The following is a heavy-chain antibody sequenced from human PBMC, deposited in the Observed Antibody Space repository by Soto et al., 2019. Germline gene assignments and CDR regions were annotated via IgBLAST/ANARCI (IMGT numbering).Heavy chain of an antibody. J-gene: IGHJ6*02. CDR2: IIPIFGTA. CDR3: ARDRGSSWYYYAFGTNYYYGMDV. D-gene: IGHD6-13*01. Sequence: GASVKVTCKASGGTFSSYAISWVRQAPGQGLEWMGGIIPIFGTANYAQKFQGRVTITADESTSTAYMELSSLRSEDTAVYYCARDRGSSWYYYAFGTNYYYGMDVWGQGTTVTVSS. V-gene: IGHV1-69*13. CDR1: GGTFSSYA.